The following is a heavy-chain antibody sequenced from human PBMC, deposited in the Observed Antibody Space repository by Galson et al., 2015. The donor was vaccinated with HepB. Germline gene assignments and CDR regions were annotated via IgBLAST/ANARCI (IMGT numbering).Heavy chain of an antibody. V-gene: IGHV4-34*01. CDR2: INHSGST. Sequence: TLSLTCAVYGGSFSGYYWSWIRQPPGKGLEWIGEINHSGSTNYNPSLKSRVTISVDTSKNQFSLKLSSVTAADTAVYYCARGLRYCSSTSCYFNGMDVWGQGTTVTVSS. D-gene: IGHD2-2*01. J-gene: IGHJ6*02. CDR3: ARGLRYCSSTSCYFNGMDV. CDR1: GGSFSGYY.